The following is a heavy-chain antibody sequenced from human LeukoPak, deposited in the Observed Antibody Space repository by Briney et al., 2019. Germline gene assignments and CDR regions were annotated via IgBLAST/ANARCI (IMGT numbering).Heavy chain of an antibody. CDR3: ARGPLFVVVPAATDY. Sequence: ASVKVSCKASGYTFTSYGISWVRQAPGQGLEWMGWIGAYNGNTNYAQKLQGRVTMTTDTSTSTAYMELRSLRSDDTAVYYCARGPLFVVVPAATDYWGQGTLVTVSS. D-gene: IGHD2-2*01. CDR1: GYTFTSYG. CDR2: IGAYNGNT. V-gene: IGHV1-18*04. J-gene: IGHJ4*02.